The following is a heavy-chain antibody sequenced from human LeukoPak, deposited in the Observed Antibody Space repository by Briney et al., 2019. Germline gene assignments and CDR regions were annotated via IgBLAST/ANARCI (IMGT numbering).Heavy chain of an antibody. D-gene: IGHD3-9*01. CDR3: ARVAYYDILTGYRYHWDYFDY. CDR2: ISSTSSYI. J-gene: IGHJ4*02. V-gene: IGHV3-21*04. Sequence: KAGGSLRLSCAASGFTFSSFSMNWVRQAPGKGLEGVSSISSTSSYIYYADSVKGRFTISRDKDKNSVYLQMTSLRAEDTAVYYCARVAYYDILTGYRYHWDYFDYWGQGTLVTVSS. CDR1: GFTFSSFS.